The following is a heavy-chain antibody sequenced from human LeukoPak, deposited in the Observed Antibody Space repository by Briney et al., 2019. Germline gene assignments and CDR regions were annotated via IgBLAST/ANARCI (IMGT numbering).Heavy chain of an antibody. CDR1: GFTFSSYW. CDR2: INSDGSST. Sequence: GGSLRLSCAASGFTFSSYWMHWVRQAPGKGLVWVSRINSDGSSTSYADSVKGRFTISRDNAKDTLYLQMNSLRAEDTAVYYCARGYGSGSYHDAFDIWGQGTRSPSLQ. J-gene: IGHJ3*02. CDR3: ARGYGSGSYHDAFDI. V-gene: IGHV3-74*01. D-gene: IGHD3-10*01.